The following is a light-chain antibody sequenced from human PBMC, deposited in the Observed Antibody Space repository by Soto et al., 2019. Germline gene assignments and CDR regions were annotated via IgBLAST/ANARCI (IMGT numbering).Light chain of an antibody. CDR2: DVT. Sequence: QSVLTQPRSVSGSPGQSLTISCTGTSSDVGGYNYVSWYQQYPGKVPKLMIYDVTKRPSGVPDRFSGSKSGNTASLTISGLQAEDEADYYCCSHAGSYTDVFGTGTQLTVL. CDR1: SSDVGGYNY. CDR3: CSHAGSYTDV. V-gene: IGLV2-11*01. J-gene: IGLJ1*01.